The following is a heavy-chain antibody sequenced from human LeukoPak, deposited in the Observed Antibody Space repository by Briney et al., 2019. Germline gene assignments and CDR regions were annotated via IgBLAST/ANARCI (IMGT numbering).Heavy chain of an antibody. V-gene: IGHV3-7*05. CDR1: GFTFSTYW. D-gene: IGHD6-13*01. J-gene: IGHJ6*02. CDR2: IKEDGSEE. Sequence: GGSLRLPCTASGFTFSTYWMSWVRQTPEKGLEWVANIKEDGSEEVYVDSVKGRFTISRDNAKSSLYLQMNSLRTEDTAVYYCARDPYSRSWSYGMDVWGQGTTVTVSS. CDR3: ARDPYSRSWSYGMDV.